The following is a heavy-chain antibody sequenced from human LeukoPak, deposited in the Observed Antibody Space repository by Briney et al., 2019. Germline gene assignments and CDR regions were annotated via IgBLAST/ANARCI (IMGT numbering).Heavy chain of an antibody. CDR1: GYSFSRGYY. V-gene: IGHV4-38-2*02. J-gene: IGHJ4*02. Sequence: SETLSLTCSVSGYSFSRGYYWGWIRQPPGQGLEWIGSIHHSGSAYYKSSLKSRVTISVDTSRNQFSMKLSSVTAADTAVYYCARLPHCPGGKCRDGGVHIDYWGQGTLVTVSS. CDR3: ARLPHCPGGKCRDGGVHIDY. D-gene: IGHD2-8*02. CDR2: IHHSGSA.